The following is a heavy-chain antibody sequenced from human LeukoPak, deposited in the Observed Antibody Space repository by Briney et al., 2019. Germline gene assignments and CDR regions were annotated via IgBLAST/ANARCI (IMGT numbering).Heavy chain of an antibody. CDR3: ARARVGAPNDY. CDR1: RYTFTGYY. J-gene: IGHJ4*02. CDR2: INPKSGGT. D-gene: IGHD1-26*01. Sequence: GASVKVSCKASRYTFTGYYMHWVRQAPGQGPEWMGWINPKSGGTNYAHNFQGRVTMTRDTSISTAYMELSGLRYDDTAVYYCARARVGAPNDYWGQETRVTVSS. V-gene: IGHV1-2*02.